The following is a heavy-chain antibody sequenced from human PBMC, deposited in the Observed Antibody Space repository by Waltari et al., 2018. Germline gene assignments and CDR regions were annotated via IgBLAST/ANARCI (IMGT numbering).Heavy chain of an antibody. D-gene: IGHD2-21*02. CDR1: GFSFSRSW. CDR3: ARDLVATPP. Sequence: EVQLVESGGDLVQPGGSLRLSCAASGFSFSRSWMTWVRQTPGKGVEWVGIIQQNGSEKWYADSVKGRFTISRDNAMNLVYLQMNSLRVEDTAVYYCARDLVATPPWGQGTLVTVSS. CDR2: IQQNGSEK. V-gene: IGHV3-7*01. J-gene: IGHJ5*02.